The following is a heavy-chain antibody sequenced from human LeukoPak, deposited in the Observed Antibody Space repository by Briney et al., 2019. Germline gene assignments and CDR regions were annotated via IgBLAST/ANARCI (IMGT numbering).Heavy chain of an antibody. J-gene: IGHJ4*02. V-gene: IGHV3-23*01. D-gene: IGHD3-10*01. CDR1: GLTFSSYA. CDR2: ISGRGGSA. Sequence: GGSLRLSCAASGLTFSSYAMSWVRQAPGKGLEWVSVISGRGGSAYYADSVKGRFTISRDNSKNTLYLQMNSLRAEDTAVYYCAAGWFGELLFDYWGQGTLVTVSS. CDR3: AAGWFGELLFDY.